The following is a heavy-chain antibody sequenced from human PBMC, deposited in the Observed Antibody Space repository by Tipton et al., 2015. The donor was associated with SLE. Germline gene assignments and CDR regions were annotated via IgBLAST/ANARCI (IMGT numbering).Heavy chain of an antibody. J-gene: IGHJ4*02. CDR3: ARGPSATTKGGFDY. V-gene: IGHV3-74*01. Sequence: SLRLSCAASGFTFRGNWMHWVRQAPGKGLVWVSRINGDESITNYADSVKGRFTISRDNAKNTFYLQMNSLRADDTAVYYCARGPSATTKGGFDYWGQGTLVTVSS. CDR2: INGDESIT. D-gene: IGHD4-11*01. CDR1: GFTFRGNW.